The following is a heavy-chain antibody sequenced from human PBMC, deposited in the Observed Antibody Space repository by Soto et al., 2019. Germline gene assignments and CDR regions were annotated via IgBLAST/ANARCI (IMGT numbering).Heavy chain of an antibody. V-gene: IGHV3-74*03. CDR1: GFTFSSYW. CDR3: ARGGYSDYARGLDY. J-gene: IGHJ4*02. CDR2: INGDGSST. Sequence: EVQLVESGGGLVQPGGSLRLYCAASGFTFSSYWMHWVRQAPGTGLVWVSRINGDGSSTTYADSVKGRFAISRDNAKNTLYLQVNSLRAEDTAVYYCARGGYSDYARGLDYLGQGTLVTVSS. D-gene: IGHD4-17*01.